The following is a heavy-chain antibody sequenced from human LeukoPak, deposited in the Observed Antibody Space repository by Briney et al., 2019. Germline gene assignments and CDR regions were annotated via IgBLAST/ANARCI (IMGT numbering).Heavy chain of an antibody. Sequence: SQTLSLTCTVSGGSISSGSYYWSWIRQPAGKGLEWIGRIYTSGSTIYNPSLKSRVTISVDTSKNQFSLKLSSVTAADTAVYYCARVSSSWFYFDYWGQGTLVTVSS. CDR3: ARVSSSWFYFDY. CDR2: IYTSGST. CDR1: GGSISSGSYY. D-gene: IGHD6-13*01. J-gene: IGHJ4*02. V-gene: IGHV4-61*02.